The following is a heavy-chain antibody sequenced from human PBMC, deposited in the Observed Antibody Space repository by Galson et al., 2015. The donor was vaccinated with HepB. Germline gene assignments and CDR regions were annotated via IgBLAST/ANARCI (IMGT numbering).Heavy chain of an antibody. CDR2: IDSSSTYI. V-gene: IGHV3-21*01. CDR3: AGDESLGDGDAFDI. D-gene: IGHD5-24*01. Sequence: SLRLSCAASGFTFSRSSMNWVRQAPGKGLDWVSSIDSSSTYIYCADSVRGRFTISRHNAKNSLYLQMNSLRAEDTAVYYCAGDESLGDGDAFDIWGPGTMVTVSS. J-gene: IGHJ3*02. CDR1: GFTFSRSS.